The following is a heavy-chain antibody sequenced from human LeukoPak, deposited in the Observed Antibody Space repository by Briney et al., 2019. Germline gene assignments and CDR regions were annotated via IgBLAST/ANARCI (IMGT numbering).Heavy chain of an antibody. CDR3: ARGSHYGDYGY. CDR1: GGSFSGYY. J-gene: IGHJ4*02. V-gene: IGHV4-34*01. CDR2: INHSGST. D-gene: IGHD4-17*01. Sequence: SETLSLTCAFYGGSFSGYYWTWIREPPGKELEWIGEINHSGSTNYNPSLKSRVTISVDTSKNQFSLKLSSVTAADTAVYYCARGSHYGDYGYWGQGTLVTVSS.